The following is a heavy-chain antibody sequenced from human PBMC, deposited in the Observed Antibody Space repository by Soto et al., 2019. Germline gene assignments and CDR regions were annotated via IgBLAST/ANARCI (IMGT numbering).Heavy chain of an antibody. CDR1: GDSISSYY. CDR3: ARLLGY. CDR2: IYYSGST. J-gene: IGHJ4*02. Sequence: PSETLSLTCTVSGDSISSYYWGWIRQPPGKGLEWIGSIYYSGSTYYNPSLKSRVTISVDTSKNQFSLKLSSVTAADTAVYYCARLLGYWGQGTLVTVSS. V-gene: IGHV4-39*01.